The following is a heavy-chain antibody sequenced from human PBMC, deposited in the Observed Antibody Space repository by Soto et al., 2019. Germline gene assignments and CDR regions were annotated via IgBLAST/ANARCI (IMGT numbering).Heavy chain of an antibody. D-gene: IGHD6-13*01. CDR2: IYPGDSDT. Sequence: GESLKISCKGSGYSFTSYWIGWVRQMPGKGLELMGIIYPGDSDTGYSPSFQGQVTISADKSISTAYLQWSSLKASDTAMYYCARTAAAGKYYYGMDVWGQGTTVTVSS. CDR3: ARTAAAGKYYYGMDV. CDR1: GYSFTSYW. V-gene: IGHV5-51*01. J-gene: IGHJ6*02.